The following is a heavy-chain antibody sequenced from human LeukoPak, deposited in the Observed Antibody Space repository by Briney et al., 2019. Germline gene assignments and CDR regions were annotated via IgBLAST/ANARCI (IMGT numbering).Heavy chain of an antibody. CDR2: ISGSGGST. Sequence: PGGSLRLSCAASGFTFSSYGMSWVRQAPGKGLEWVSAISGSGGSTYYADSVKGRFTISRDNAKNSLYLQMNSLRAEDTAVYYCARARWFVHAFDIWGQGTMVTVSS. CDR3: ARARWFVHAFDI. J-gene: IGHJ3*02. V-gene: IGHV3-23*01. CDR1: GFTFSSYG. D-gene: IGHD3-10*01.